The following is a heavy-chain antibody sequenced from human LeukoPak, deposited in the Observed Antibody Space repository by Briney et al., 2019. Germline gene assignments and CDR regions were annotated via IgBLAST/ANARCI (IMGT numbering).Heavy chain of an antibody. V-gene: IGHV4-34*01. D-gene: IGHD3-10*01. CDR2: INHSGST. Sequence: SETLSLTCAVHGGSFSGYFWGWIRQPPGKGLEWIGEINHSGSTNYNPSPKSRITISVDTSKNQFSLKLTSVTAADTAVYYCARGQYYYGSGWINWFDPWGQGTLVTVSS. CDR1: GGSFSGYF. J-gene: IGHJ5*02. CDR3: ARGQYYYGSGWINWFDP.